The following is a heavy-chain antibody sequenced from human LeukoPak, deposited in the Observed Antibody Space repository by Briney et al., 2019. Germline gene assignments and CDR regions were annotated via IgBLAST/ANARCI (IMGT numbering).Heavy chain of an antibody. V-gene: IGHV5-51*01. CDR2: IYPGDSDT. CDR3: ARAGYSNRWDGVDY. D-gene: IGHD2/OR15-2a*01. CDR1: GYTFTNYW. Sequence: GESLKISCKGSGYTFTNYWIGWVRQMPGKGLEFMGIIYPGDSDTRYSPSFQGQVTISVNKSINTAYLQWSSLKASDSAMYYCARAGYSNRWDGVDYWGQGTLVTVSS. J-gene: IGHJ4*02.